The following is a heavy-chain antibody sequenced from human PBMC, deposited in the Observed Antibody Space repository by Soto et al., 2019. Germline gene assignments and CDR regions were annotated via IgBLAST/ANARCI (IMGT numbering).Heavy chain of an antibody. Sequence: GASVKVSCKASGGTFSSYAISWVRQAPGQGLEWMGEIIPIFGTANYAQKFQGRVTITADESTSTAYMELSSLRSEDTAVYYCATKVYDFWSGYPKAYYYYYGMDVWGQGTTVTVSS. CDR3: ATKVYDFWSGYPKAYYYYYGMDV. V-gene: IGHV1-69*13. J-gene: IGHJ6*02. D-gene: IGHD3-3*01. CDR1: GGTFSSYA. CDR2: IIPIFGTA.